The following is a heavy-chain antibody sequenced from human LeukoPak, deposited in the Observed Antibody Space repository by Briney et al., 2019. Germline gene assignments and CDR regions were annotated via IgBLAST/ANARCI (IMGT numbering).Heavy chain of an antibody. CDR3: ARASWVSDGGAVC. CDR2: LRGNGDT. D-gene: IGHD6-19*01. V-gene: IGHV3-23*01. Sequence: GGSLRLSCAASGISFTNYAMSWVRQAPARGLEWVSSLRGNGDTFYADSVKGRFTLSRDDSRNIVYLQLHNLRVDDTATYSCARASWVSDGGAVCWGQGTQVTVFS. CDR1: GISFTNYA. J-gene: IGHJ4*02.